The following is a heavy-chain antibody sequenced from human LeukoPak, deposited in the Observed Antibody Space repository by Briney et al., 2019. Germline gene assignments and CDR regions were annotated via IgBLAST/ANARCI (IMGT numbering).Heavy chain of an antibody. CDR3: ERYRGFRGMIFWYFDH. V-gene: IGHV4-31*03. J-gene: IGHJ4*02. D-gene: IGHD3/OR15-3a*01. CDR1: GGSITSGGYY. CDR2: TYYSGST. Sequence: SQTLSLTCTVSGGSITSGGYYWSWIRQHPGKGLEWIGNTYYSGSTHYNASLKRRLTISVDTSKNQFSLKLSSVTAADTAVYYCERYRGFRGMIFWYFDHWGPGTLVTVSS.